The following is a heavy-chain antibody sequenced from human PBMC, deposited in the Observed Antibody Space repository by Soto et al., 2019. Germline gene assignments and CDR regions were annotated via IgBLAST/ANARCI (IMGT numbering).Heavy chain of an antibody. CDR2: INLAGST. Sequence: QVQLLQWGAGLLKPSETLSLTCAIYGTSFSDNYWSWIRQPPGKGLEWIGEINLAGSTNYNPSLKSRVTMSLDTSKNQFSLKLNSVTAADTAVYYCARRRSYGGSSHWGQGSLVTVSS. CDR3: ARRRSYGGSSH. J-gene: IGHJ4*02. CDR1: GTSFSDNY. D-gene: IGHD2-15*01. V-gene: IGHV4-34*01.